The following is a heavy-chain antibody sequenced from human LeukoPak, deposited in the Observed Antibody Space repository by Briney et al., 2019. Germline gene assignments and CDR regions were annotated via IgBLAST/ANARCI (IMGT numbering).Heavy chain of an antibody. J-gene: IGHJ4*02. Sequence: ASVKVSCTASGYTFTSYYMHWVRQAPGQGLEWMGIINPSGGSTSYAQKFQGRVTMTRDTSTSTVYMELSSLRSEDAAVYYCASGNMAATFDYWGQGTLVTVSS. CDR1: GYTFTSYY. V-gene: IGHV1-46*01. CDR3: ASGNMAATFDY. D-gene: IGHD6-13*01. CDR2: INPSGGST.